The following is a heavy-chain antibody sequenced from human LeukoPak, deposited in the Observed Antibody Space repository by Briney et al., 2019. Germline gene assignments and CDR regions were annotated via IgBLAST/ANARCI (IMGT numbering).Heavy chain of an antibody. V-gene: IGHV1-18*01. CDR1: GYTFTSYG. CDR3: ARLYSSSSRNWFDP. Sequence: ASVKVSCKASGYTFTSYGISWVRQAPGQGLEWMGWISAYNGNTNYAQKLQGRDTMTTDTSTSTAYMELRSLRSDDTAVYYCARLYSSSSRNWFDPWGQGTLVAVSS. D-gene: IGHD6-6*01. CDR2: ISAYNGNT. J-gene: IGHJ5*02.